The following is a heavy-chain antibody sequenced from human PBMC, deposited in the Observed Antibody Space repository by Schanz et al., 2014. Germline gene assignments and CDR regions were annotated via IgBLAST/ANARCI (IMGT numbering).Heavy chain of an antibody. D-gene: IGHD6-13*01. CDR2: IYSSGTT. CDR3: ARVGQGAVATGSNTFYYYGMDV. J-gene: IGHJ6*02. CDR1: GGSISSYY. V-gene: IGHV4-59*01. Sequence: QVQLQESGPGLVKPSETLSLTCAVSGGSISSYYWSWIRQPPGKALEWIGYIYSSGTTNYNPSLKSTVTIAIDASKNQFSLKLTSVTAADTGVYYCARVGQGAVATGSNTFYYYGMDVWGQGTTVTVSS.